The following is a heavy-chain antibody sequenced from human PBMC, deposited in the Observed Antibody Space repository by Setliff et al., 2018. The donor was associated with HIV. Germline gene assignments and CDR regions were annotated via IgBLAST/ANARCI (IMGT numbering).Heavy chain of an antibody. D-gene: IGHD2-15*01. CDR1: GYTFTSYG. CDR3: ARVYCSGGSCFTFDY. J-gene: IGHJ4*02. V-gene: IGHV1-18*01. Sequence: RASVKVSCKASGYTFTSYGVTWVRQAPGQGLEWMGWISVYNGNTNYAQKLQGRVTMTTDTSTSTAYMELRSLRSDDTAVYYRARVYCSGGSCFTFDYWGQGTLVTVSS. CDR2: ISVYNGNT.